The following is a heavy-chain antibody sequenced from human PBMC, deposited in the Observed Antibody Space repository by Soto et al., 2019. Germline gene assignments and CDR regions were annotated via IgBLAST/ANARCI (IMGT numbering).Heavy chain of an antibody. CDR2: ISGSGGST. CDR1: GFTFSSYA. CDR3: AKSDPSGSFNDY. D-gene: IGHD6-25*01. Sequence: TGGSLRLSCAASGFTFSSYAMGWVRRAPGKGLEWVSTISGSGGSTYYADSVKGRFTISRDSSKNTLYLQMNSLRAEDTAVYYCAKSDPSGSFNDYWGQGTLVTSPQ. V-gene: IGHV3-23*01. J-gene: IGHJ4*02.